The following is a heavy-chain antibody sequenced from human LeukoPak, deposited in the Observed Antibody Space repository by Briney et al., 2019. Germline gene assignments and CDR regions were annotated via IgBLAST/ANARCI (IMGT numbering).Heavy chain of an antibody. CDR1: GYTFTTYA. D-gene: IGHD2-15*01. J-gene: IGHJ3*02. CDR3: ARSYSDAFAS. CDR2: INAGNGNT. Sequence: GASVKVSCKASGYTFTTYAMHWVRQAPGQRLEWMGWINAGNGNTKYSQKFQGRVTITRDTSASTAYMELSSLKSEDTAIYYCARSYSDAFASAGQGTMVNVYS. V-gene: IGHV1-3*01.